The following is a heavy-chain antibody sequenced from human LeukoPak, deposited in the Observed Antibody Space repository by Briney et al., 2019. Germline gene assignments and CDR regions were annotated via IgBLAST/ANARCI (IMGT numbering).Heavy chain of an antibody. J-gene: IGHJ4*02. CDR1: GYAFTTFG. D-gene: IGHD2-2*01. CDR2: ISTSKTYT. CDR3: ARASDTSWPFDF. V-gene: IGHV1-18*01. Sequence: ALVKVSCKASGYAFTTFGIMWVRQAPGQGLEWMGWISTSKTYTRYTQKVQGRATLTTDPPTSTAYLELTSLTSDDTAVYFCARASDTSWPFDFWGQGTKVTVSS.